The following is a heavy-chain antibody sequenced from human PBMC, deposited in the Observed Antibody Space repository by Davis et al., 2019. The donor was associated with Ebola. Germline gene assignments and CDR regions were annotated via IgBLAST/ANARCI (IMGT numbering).Heavy chain of an antibody. Sequence: GESLKISCAASGFTFSSYTMHWVRQAPGKGLEWVAVISDDGSSKYYADSVKGRFTISRDNAKNSLYLQMNSLRAEDTAVYYCARDHYSSSWYPDYYYGMDVWGQRTTVTVSS. J-gene: IGHJ6*02. CDR3: ARDHYSSSWYPDYYYGMDV. D-gene: IGHD6-13*01. CDR1: GFTFSSYT. CDR2: ISDDGSSK. V-gene: IGHV3-30-3*01.